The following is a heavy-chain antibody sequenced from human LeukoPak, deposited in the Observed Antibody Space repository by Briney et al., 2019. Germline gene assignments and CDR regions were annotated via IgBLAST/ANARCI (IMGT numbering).Heavy chain of an antibody. CDR2: IEQDGSEK. V-gene: IGHV3-7*01. CDR1: GFAFSSYS. Sequence: GGSLRLSCAASGFAFSSYSMSWVRQAPGKGLEWVANIEQDGSEKYYVDSVKGRFTISRDNAKNSLYLQMDSLRAEDTAVYYCARAFYDYFWGSYRYWGQGTLVTVSS. CDR3: ARAFYDYFWGSYRY. J-gene: IGHJ4*02. D-gene: IGHD3-16*02.